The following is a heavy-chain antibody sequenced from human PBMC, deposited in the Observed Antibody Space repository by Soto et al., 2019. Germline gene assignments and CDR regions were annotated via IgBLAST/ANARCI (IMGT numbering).Heavy chain of an antibody. Sequence: SETLSLTCTVSGGSISSGGYYWSWIRQHPGKGLEWIGYIYYSGSTNYNPSLKSRVTISVDTSKNQFSLKLSSVTAADTAVYYCARGGVLVIWFGELVPPPRGYYGMDVWGQGTTVTVSS. CDR3: ARGGVLVIWFGELVPPPRGYYGMDV. J-gene: IGHJ6*02. CDR1: GGSISSGGYY. D-gene: IGHD3-10*01. V-gene: IGHV4-31*03. CDR2: IYYSGST.